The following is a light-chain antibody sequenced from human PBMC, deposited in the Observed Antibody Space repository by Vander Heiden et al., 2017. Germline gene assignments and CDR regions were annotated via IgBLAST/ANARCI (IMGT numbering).Light chain of an antibody. J-gene: IGLJ2*01. V-gene: IGLV3-1*01. CDR2: QDS. Sequence: ELTQPPSVSVSPGQTASITCSGGKLGGKYACWYQQKPGQSPVLVIYQDSHDPSRIPERFSGYTSANPSPLHIIPPQSMAVSGCSCPACDSGVVFGGGTKLTVL. CDR1: KLGGKY. CDR3: PACDSGVV.